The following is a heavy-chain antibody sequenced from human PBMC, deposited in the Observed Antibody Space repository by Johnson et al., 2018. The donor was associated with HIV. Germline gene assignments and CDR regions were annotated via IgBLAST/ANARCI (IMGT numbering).Heavy chain of an antibody. V-gene: IGHV3-30*04. CDR1: GFTFSSYA. D-gene: IGHD1-26*01. CDR3: ARDRVGTARDGDEGFDI. J-gene: IGHJ3*02. CDR2: ISYDGNNK. Sequence: QVQLVESGGGVVQPGRSLRLSCAASGFTFSSYAMHWVRQAPGKGLEWVAVISYDGNNKYYADSVKGRFIISRDNSKNTLYLQMDSLRAEDTAVYYCARDRVGTARDGDEGFDIWGQGTMVTVSS.